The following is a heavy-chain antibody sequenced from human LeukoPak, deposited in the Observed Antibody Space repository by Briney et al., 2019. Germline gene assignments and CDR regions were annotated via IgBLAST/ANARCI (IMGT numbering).Heavy chain of an antibody. CDR3: ARSRSGYYGDVDY. Sequence: SETLSLTCTVSGGSISSGGYYWGWIRQHPGKGLEWIGHIYYSGSTYYNPSLKSRVTISVDTSKNQFSLKLSSVTAADTAVYYCARSRSGYYGDVDYWGQGTLVTVSS. CDR2: IYYSGST. V-gene: IGHV4-31*03. CDR1: GGSISSGGYY. J-gene: IGHJ4*02. D-gene: IGHD3-3*01.